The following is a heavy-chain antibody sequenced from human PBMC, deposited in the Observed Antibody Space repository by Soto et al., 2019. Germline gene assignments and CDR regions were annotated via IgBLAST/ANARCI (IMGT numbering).Heavy chain of an antibody. Sequence: EVQLLESGGDLVQPGGSLRLSCAASRFTFSIYVMSWVRQTPGEGLEWVSAISADATAKYHADSVRGRFTISRDNSLKTLYLKMNSLSAEDSAVYYCARGSAEGRPYFDFWGRGTLVAVSS. CDR1: RFTFSIYV. CDR2: ISADATAK. J-gene: IGHJ4*02. V-gene: IGHV3-23*01. D-gene: IGHD6-6*01. CDR3: ARGSAEGRPYFDF.